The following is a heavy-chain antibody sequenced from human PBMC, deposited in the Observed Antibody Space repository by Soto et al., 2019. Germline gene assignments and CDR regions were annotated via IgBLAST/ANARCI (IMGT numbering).Heavy chain of an antibody. Sequence: QVQLVQSGAEVKKPGASVRVSCKTSGYTFINYGITWVRRAPGQGIEWMGWLSAYNGDTSSSEKLQDRLTMTTDPSMNTVYMGLRSLTSDDTAVYYFARWSAIVGGAEALDVWGQGTIVIVSS. J-gene: IGHJ3*01. V-gene: IGHV1-18*01. D-gene: IGHD1-26*01. CDR2: LSAYNGDT. CDR1: GYTFINYG. CDR3: ARWSAIVGGAEALDV.